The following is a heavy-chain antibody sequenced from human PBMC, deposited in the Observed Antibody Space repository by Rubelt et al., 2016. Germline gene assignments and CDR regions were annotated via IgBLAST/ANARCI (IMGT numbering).Heavy chain of an antibody. Sequence: YYADSVKGRFTISRDNSKNTLYLQMNSLRAEDTAVYYCAKEGQDYYGSGNPDYWGQGTLVTVSS. D-gene: IGHD3-10*01. V-gene: IGHV3-23*01. CDR3: AKEGQDYYGSGNPDY. J-gene: IGHJ4*02.